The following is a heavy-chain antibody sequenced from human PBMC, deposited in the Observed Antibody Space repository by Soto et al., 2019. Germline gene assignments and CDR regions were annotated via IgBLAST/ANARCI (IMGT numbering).Heavy chain of an antibody. D-gene: IGHD2-15*01. V-gene: IGHV1-18*01. Sequence: QVQLVQSGAEVREPGASVKVSCKASGYTFTNYGVSWVRQAPGQGLEWMGWIGGYKGNTNYAQKLQGRVTLTTDTATSTAYMELRSLRSDDTAVYYCAPHTLYTSMPSGYWGQGTLVTVSS. CDR3: APHTLYTSMPSGY. J-gene: IGHJ4*02. CDR1: GYTFTNYG. CDR2: IGGYKGNT.